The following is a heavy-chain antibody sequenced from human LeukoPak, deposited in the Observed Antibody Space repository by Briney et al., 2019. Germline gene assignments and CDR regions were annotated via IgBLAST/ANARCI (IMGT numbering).Heavy chain of an antibody. J-gene: IGHJ6*03. CDR1: GYTFTSYD. V-gene: IGHV1-8*01. D-gene: IGHD6-13*01. Sequence: ASVKVSCKASGYTFTSYDINWVRQATGQGLEWMGWMNPNSGNTGYAQKFQGRVTMTRNTSISTAYMELSSLRSEDTAVYYCASGLAAAAGSRGYYYYYMDVWGKGTTVTVSS. CDR3: ASGLAAAAGSRGYYYYYMDV. CDR2: MNPNSGNT.